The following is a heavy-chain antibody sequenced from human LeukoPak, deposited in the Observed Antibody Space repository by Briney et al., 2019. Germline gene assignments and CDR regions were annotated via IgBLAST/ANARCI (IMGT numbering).Heavy chain of an antibody. V-gene: IGHV4-38-2*01. CDR1: GYSISSGYY. J-gene: IGHJ4*02. Sequence: SETLSLTCAVSGYSISSGYYWGWIRQPPGKGLEWIGSIYHSGSTYYNPSLKSRVTISVDTSKIQFSLKLSSVTAADTAVYYCARGYYDILTGLGYWGQGTLVTVSS. D-gene: IGHD3-9*01. CDR3: ARGYYDILTGLGY. CDR2: IYHSGST.